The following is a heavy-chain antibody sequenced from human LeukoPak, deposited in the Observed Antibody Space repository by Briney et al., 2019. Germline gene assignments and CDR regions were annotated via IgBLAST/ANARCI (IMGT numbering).Heavy chain of an antibody. CDR3: AGGSGYSSSWFDY. CDR1: GGSISSYY. CDR2: IYYSGST. V-gene: IGHV4-59*01. J-gene: IGHJ4*02. D-gene: IGHD6-13*01. Sequence: SETLSLTCTVSGGSISSYYWSWIRQPPGKGLEWIGYIYYSGSTNYNPSLKSRVTISVDTSKNQFSLKLSSVTAADTAVYYCAGGSGYSSSWFDYWGQGTLVTVSS.